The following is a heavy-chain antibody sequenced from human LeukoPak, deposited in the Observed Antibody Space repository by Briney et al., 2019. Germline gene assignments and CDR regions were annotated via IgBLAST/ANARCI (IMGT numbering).Heavy chain of an antibody. CDR3: ATDSYDGFDI. CDR2: INIDGSII. Sequence: PGGSLRLSCAASGFTFSRYWMYWARQVPRKGLVWVARINIDGSIIDYADSVKGRFTISRDNTKNTLYLQMNGLRAEDTAVYYCATDSYDGFDIWGQGTLVTVSS. D-gene: IGHD3-22*01. J-gene: IGHJ4*02. CDR1: GFTFSRYW. V-gene: IGHV3-74*01.